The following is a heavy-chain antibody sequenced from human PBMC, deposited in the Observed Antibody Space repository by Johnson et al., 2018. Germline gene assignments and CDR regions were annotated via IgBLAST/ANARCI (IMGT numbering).Heavy chain of an antibody. D-gene: IGHD3-22*01. CDR3: ARDENGSCWHYDIRPYYYYYYMDV. Sequence: VQLVESGGGLVKPGGSLRLSCAASGFTFSSYSMNWVRQAPGKGLEWVSSISSSSSYIYYADSVKGRFTISRDNAKNSLFLQMNSLRAEDTAVYYCARDENGSCWHYDIRPYYYYYYMDVWGKGTTVTVSS. CDR1: GFTFSSYS. V-gene: IGHV3-21*01. J-gene: IGHJ6*03. CDR2: ISSSSSYI.